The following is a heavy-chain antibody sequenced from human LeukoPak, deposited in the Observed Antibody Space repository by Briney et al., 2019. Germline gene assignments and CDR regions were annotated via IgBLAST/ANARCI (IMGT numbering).Heavy chain of an antibody. CDR3: AIEVPGNFDY. D-gene: IGHD1-26*01. Sequence: GGSLRLSCAASGFTFSSYSMNWVRQAPGKGLEWVSAISGSGGSTFYADSVKGRFTISRDNSRNTLYLQLNSLRAEDTAVYYCAIEVPGNFDYWGQGILVTVSS. J-gene: IGHJ4*02. CDR2: ISGSGGST. CDR1: GFTFSSYS. V-gene: IGHV3-23*01.